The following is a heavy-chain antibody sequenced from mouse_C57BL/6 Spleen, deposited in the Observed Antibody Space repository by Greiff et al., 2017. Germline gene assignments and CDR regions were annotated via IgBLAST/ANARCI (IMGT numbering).Heavy chain of an antibody. V-gene: IGHV5-17*01. CDR2: ISSGSSTI. CDR1: GFTFSDYG. CDR3: ARPLYYYGSSSCDY. Sequence: DVLLVESGGGLVKPGGSLKLSCAASGFTFSDYGMHWVRQAPEPGLEWVAYISSGSSTIYYADTVKGRFTISRDNAKNTLFLQMTSLRSEDTAMYYCARPLYYYGSSSCDYWGQGTTLTVSS. D-gene: IGHD1-1*01. J-gene: IGHJ2*01.